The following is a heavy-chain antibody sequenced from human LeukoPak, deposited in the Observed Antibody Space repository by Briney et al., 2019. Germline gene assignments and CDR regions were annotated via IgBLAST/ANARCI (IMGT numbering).Heavy chain of an antibody. CDR3: TTVVDIVVVPAAFEYFDY. CDR1: GFTFSNAW. D-gene: IGHD2-2*03. Sequence: PGGSLRLSCAASGFTFSNAWMSWVRQAPGKGLEWVGRIKSKTDGGTTDYAAPVKGRFTISRDDSKNTLYLQMNNLKTEDTAVYYCTTVVDIVVVPAAFEYFDYWGQGTLVTVSS. CDR2: IKSKTDGGTT. V-gene: IGHV3-15*01. J-gene: IGHJ4*02.